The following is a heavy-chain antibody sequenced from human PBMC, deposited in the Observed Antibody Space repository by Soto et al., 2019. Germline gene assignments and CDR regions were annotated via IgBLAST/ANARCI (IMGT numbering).Heavy chain of an antibody. CDR2: ISGSGGST. CDR3: AKDWGIAARRGNWFDP. J-gene: IGHJ5*02. CDR1: GFTFSSYA. V-gene: IGHV3-23*01. D-gene: IGHD6-6*01. Sequence: EVQLLESGGGLVQPGGSLRLSCAASGFTFSSYAMSWVRQAPGKGLEWVSAISGSGGSTYYADSVKGRFTISRDNSKNTLYLQMNSLRAEDTAVYYCAKDWGIAARRGNWFDPRGQGTLVTVSS.